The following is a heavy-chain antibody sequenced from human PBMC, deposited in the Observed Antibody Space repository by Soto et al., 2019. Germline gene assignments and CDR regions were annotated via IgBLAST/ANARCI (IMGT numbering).Heavy chain of an antibody. CDR1: GGSFTSNNW. D-gene: IGHD1-7*01. J-gene: IGHJ4*02. CDR3: ASRDPGTSVDY. CDR2: IYRTGST. V-gene: IGHV4-4*02. Sequence: SETLSLTCAVSGGSFTSNNWWTWVRQPPGQGPEWIGEIYRTGSTNYNPSLKSRVTISLDKSENQFSLKVTSLTAADTAVYYCASRDPGTSVDYWGQGTLVTVSS.